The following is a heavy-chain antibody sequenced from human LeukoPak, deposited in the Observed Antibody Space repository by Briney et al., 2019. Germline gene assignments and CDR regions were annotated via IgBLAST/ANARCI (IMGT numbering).Heavy chain of an antibody. Sequence: GGSLRLSCAASGFTFSSYGMHWVRQAPGKGLEWVAVIWYDGSNKYYADSVKGRFTISRDNPKNTLYLQMNSLRAEDTAVYYCAREGLRGRVTTFDYWGQGTLVTVSS. V-gene: IGHV3-33*01. CDR2: IWYDGSNK. J-gene: IGHJ4*02. CDR1: GFTFSSYG. CDR3: AREGLRGRVTTFDY. D-gene: IGHD4-17*01.